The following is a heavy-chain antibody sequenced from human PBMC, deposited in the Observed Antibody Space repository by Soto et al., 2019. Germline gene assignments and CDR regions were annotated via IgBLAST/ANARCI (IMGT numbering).Heavy chain of an antibody. J-gene: IGHJ4*02. V-gene: IGHV3-21*01. CDR2: ISSSSSYI. CDR3: ARRGRPY. CDR1: GFTFSSYS. D-gene: IGHD3-10*01. Sequence: EVQLVASGGGLVKPAGSLRLSCAASGFTFSSYSMNWVRQAPGTGLEWVSAISSSSSYIYYADSVTGRFTISRDNAKNSRYLQMNSVRAEDAAVDYCARRGRPYWGKGTLVTVSS.